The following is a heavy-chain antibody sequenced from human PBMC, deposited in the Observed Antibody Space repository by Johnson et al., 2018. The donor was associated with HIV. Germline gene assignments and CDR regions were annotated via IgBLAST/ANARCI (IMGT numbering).Heavy chain of an antibody. J-gene: IGHJ3*02. Sequence: VQLVESGGGLVQPGGSLRLSCAASGFTFSSYWMSWVRQAPGKGLEWVANIKQDGSEKYYVDSVKGRFTISRDNAKNSLYLQMNSLRAEDTAVDYCARDGDEGAFDIWGQGTMVTVSS. D-gene: IGHD3-10*01. CDR3: ARDGDEGAFDI. CDR1: GFTFSSYW. CDR2: IKQDGSEK. V-gene: IGHV3-7*05.